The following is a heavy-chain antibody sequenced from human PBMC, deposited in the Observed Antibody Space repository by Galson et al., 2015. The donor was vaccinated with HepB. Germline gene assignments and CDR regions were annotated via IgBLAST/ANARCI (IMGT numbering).Heavy chain of an antibody. CDR3: ASGKSGGDK. V-gene: IGHV3-7*03. D-gene: IGHD2-15*01. CDR1: GFTFSTYW. J-gene: IGHJ4*02. CDR2: IKEDGTET. Sequence: SLRLSCAASGFTFSTYWLTWVRQAPGKGLQWVANIKEDGTETHYVDSVKGRFTVSRDNAKKTLYLQMNSLRAEDTAVYICASGKSGGDKWGLGTLVTVSS.